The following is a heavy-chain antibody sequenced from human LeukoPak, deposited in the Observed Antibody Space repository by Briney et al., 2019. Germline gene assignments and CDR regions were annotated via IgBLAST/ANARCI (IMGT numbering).Heavy chain of an antibody. J-gene: IGHJ4*02. D-gene: IGHD2-15*01. CDR2: INHSGST. CDR3: ARSSLGYCSGGGCYEDY. CDR1: GGSFSGYY. V-gene: IGHV4-34*01. Sequence: SSETLSLTCAVYGGSFSGYYWSWIRQPPGKGLEWIGEINHSGSTNYNPSLKSRVTISVDTSKNQFSLKLSSVTAADTAVYYCARSSLGYCSGGGCYEDYWGQGTLVTVSS.